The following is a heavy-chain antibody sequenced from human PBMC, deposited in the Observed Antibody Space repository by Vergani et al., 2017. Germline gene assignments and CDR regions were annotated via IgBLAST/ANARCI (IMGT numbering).Heavy chain of an antibody. Sequence: LEEPGGGSVKPGGSLRLSCAASGFKFSDNYMSWIRQAPGKGLEWVSHISPGASTVSYTDSVTGRFTVSRDTDNNSLTLDMTTLRVEDTAVYYCAKNPGISTTRHYYAMDVWGQGTTVTVSS. J-gene: IGHJ6*02. CDR3: AKNPGISTTRHYYAMDV. CDR2: ISPGASTV. D-gene: IGHD1-1*01. V-gene: IGHV3-11*04. CDR1: GFKFSDNY.